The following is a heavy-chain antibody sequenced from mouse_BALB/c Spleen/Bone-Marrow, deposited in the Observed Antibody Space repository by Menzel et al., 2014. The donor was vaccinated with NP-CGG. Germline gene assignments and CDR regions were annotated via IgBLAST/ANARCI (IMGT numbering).Heavy chain of an antibody. CDR1: GYTFTNYY. CDR2: IFPGDGST. Sequence: LVESGPELVKPGASVKMSCKASGYTFTNYYIHWVKQRPGQGLEWIGWIFPGDGSTKYNEKFKGKTTLTADKSSSTAYMLLSSLTSEDSAIYFCARKYLDYWGQGTTLTVSS. CDR3: ARKYLDY. V-gene: IGHV1S56*01. J-gene: IGHJ2*01.